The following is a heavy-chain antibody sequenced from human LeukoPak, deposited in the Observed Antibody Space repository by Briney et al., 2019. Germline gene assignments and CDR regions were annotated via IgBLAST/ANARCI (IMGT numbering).Heavy chain of an antibody. J-gene: IGHJ6*03. CDR2: IYYSGST. CDR1: GGSISSYY. D-gene: IGHD6-19*01. Sequence: SETLSLTCTVSGGSISSYYWSWIRQPPGKGLEWIGYIYYSGSTNYNPSLKSRVTISVDTSKNQFSLKLSSVTAADTAVYYCARGYSSGWKSYYYYYMDVWGKGTTVTISS. CDR3: ARGYSSGWKSYYYYYMDV. V-gene: IGHV4-59*01.